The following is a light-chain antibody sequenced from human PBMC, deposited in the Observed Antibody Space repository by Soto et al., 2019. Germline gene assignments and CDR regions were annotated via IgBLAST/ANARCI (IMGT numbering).Light chain of an antibody. Sequence: QSALTQPASVSGSPGQSITISCTGTSSDVVGYDYVSWYQQHPGKAPKLMIYDVSNRPSGVSNRFSGSKSGNTASLTISGLQDEDEADYYCSSYTSSITLGVFGTGTKVTVL. CDR2: DVS. CDR1: SSDVVGYDY. J-gene: IGLJ1*01. V-gene: IGLV2-14*01. CDR3: SSYTSSITLGV.